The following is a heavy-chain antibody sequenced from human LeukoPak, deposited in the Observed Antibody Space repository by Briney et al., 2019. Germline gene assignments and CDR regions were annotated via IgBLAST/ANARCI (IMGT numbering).Heavy chain of an antibody. Sequence: SETLSLTCTVSGYSISSGYYWGWIRQPPGKGLEWIGSIYHSGSTYYNPSLKSRVTISVDTSKNQFSLKLTSVTAADTAVYCCARGIVGATLGGYFDYWGQGTLVTVSS. D-gene: IGHD1-26*01. CDR2: IYHSGST. CDR3: ARGIVGATLGGYFDY. J-gene: IGHJ4*02. CDR1: GYSISSGYY. V-gene: IGHV4-38-2*02.